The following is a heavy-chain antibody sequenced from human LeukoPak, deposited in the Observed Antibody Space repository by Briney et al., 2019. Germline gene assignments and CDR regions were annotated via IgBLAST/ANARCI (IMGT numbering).Heavy chain of an antibody. Sequence: GGSLRLSYVASGFSFTNYDIHWVRQAPGRGLEWVAVTSLDGSNKLYTDTVRGRFIISRDNSKNTVYLQMDSLRAEDTAVYYCARDLTLGKPDYFDHWGQGTLVTVSS. CDR1: GFSFTNYD. CDR3: ARDLTLGKPDYFDH. D-gene: IGHD7-27*01. CDR2: TSLDGSNK. J-gene: IGHJ4*02. V-gene: IGHV3-30-3*01.